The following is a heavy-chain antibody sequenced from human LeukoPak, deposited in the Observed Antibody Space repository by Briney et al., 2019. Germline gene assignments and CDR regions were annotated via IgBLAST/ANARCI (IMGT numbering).Heavy chain of an antibody. Sequence: GASVKVSCKASGYTFTGYYMHWVRQAPGQGLEWMGWINPNSGGTNYAQKFQGRVTMTRDTSISTAYMELSRLRSDDTAVYYCARDMGTLWFGESPYNWFGPWGQGTLVTVSS. V-gene: IGHV1-2*02. D-gene: IGHD3-10*01. CDR1: GYTFTGYY. CDR2: INPNSGGT. CDR3: ARDMGTLWFGESPYNWFGP. J-gene: IGHJ5*02.